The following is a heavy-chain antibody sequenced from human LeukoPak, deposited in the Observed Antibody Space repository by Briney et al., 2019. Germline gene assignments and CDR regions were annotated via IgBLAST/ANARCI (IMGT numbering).Heavy chain of an antibody. J-gene: IGHJ5*02. Sequence: KPSETLSLTCAVYGGSFSGYYWSWIRQPPGKGLEWIGSIYYSGSNYHNPSLKSRVSMSVDTSKNQFSLKLSSVTAADTAVYYCANMGYSYAPGLFDPWGQGTLVTVSS. V-gene: IGHV4-34*01. CDR1: GGSFSGYY. CDR2: IYYSGSN. D-gene: IGHD5-18*01. CDR3: ANMGYSYAPGLFDP.